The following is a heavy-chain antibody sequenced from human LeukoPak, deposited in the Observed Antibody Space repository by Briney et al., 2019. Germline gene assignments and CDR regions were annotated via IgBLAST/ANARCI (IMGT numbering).Heavy chain of an antibody. CDR1: GASISRCTFF. J-gene: IGHJ5*02. V-gene: IGHV4-39*01. D-gene: IGHD1-26*01. Sequence: SETLSLTCNFSGASISRCTFFWGWIRQPPGKGLEWIGSIFYIGSTYYNPSLRSRVIVSLDTSKNQFSLKLSSVTAADTAVYYCARHEYSGSYYGLSWFDPWGPGTLVTVSS. CDR2: IFYIGST. CDR3: ARHEYSGSYYGLSWFDP.